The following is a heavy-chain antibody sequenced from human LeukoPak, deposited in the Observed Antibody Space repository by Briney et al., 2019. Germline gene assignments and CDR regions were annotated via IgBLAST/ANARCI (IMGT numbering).Heavy chain of an antibody. V-gene: IGHV3-64*01. CDR3: ARVLNWNYDY. Sequence: GGSLRLSCAASGFTFSSYAMHWVRQAPGKGLEYVSAISSNGGSTYYANSVKGRFTISRDNSKNTLYLQMGSLRAEDMAVYYCARVLNWNYDYWGQGTLVTVSS. CDR2: ISSNGGST. J-gene: IGHJ4*02. CDR1: GFTFSSYA. D-gene: IGHD1-7*01.